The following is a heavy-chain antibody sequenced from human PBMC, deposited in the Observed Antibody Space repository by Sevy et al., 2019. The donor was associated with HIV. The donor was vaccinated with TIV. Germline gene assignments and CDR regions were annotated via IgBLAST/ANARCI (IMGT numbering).Heavy chain of an antibody. J-gene: IGHJ4*02. V-gene: IGHV1-18*01. Sequence: ASVKVSCKASGYTFTSYGISWVRQAPGQGLEWMGWISAYNGNTNYAQKLQGRVTMTTETSTVTAYMGLRSLRSDDTAVYYCARDGYLGTESYYFDYWGQGTLVTVSS. CDR1: GYTFTSYG. CDR3: ARDGYLGTESYYFDY. D-gene: IGHD7-27*01. CDR2: ISAYNGNT.